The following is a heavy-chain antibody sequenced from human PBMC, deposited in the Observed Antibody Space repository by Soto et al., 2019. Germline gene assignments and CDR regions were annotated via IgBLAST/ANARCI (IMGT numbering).Heavy chain of an antibody. V-gene: IGHV4-39*01. CDR1: GDSTSSNNYY. CDR3: ARHKILERVFDY. Sequence: SETLSLTCTVSGDSTSSNNYYWGWIRQPPGKGLEWIGNIYYRGSSYYIPSLQSRVIMSVDTSKNQFSLKLSSVSAADTAVYYCARHKILERVFDYWGQGTQVTVSS. D-gene: IGHD3-3*01. J-gene: IGHJ4*02. CDR2: IYYRGSS.